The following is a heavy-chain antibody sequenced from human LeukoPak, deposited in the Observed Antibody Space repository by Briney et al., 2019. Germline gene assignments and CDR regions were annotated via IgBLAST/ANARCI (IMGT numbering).Heavy chain of an antibody. CDR2: NHYSGNT. CDR1: GVSISSYY. CDR3: GRDVYDSGGYYLGIDP. D-gene: IGHD3-22*01. V-gene: IGHV4-59*01. Sequence: SETLSLTCSVSGVSISSYYWTWIRQPPGKGLEWIGYNHYSGNTNYNPSLKSRVTLSVDTSKNLLSLKLSSVTAADTAVYYCGRDVYDSGGYYLGIDPWGQGMLVTVSS. J-gene: IGHJ5*02.